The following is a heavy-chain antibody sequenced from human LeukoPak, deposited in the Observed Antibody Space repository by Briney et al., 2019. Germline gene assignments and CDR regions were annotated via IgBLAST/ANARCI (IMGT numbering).Heavy chain of an antibody. V-gene: IGHV3-23*01. Sequence: PGGSLRLSCAASGFTFDRYSMNWVRQAPGRGLEWVSTISGNGYSTFYADSVKGRFTISRDNSNNTLYLQMNALRADDAASYYCARDLLWFGESSVGWGQGSLVTVSS. CDR1: GFTFDRYS. J-gene: IGHJ4*02. CDR3: ARDLLWFGESSVG. CDR2: ISGNGYST. D-gene: IGHD3-10*01.